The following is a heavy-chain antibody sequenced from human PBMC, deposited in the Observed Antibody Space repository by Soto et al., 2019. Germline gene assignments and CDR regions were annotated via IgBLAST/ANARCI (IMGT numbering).Heavy chain of an antibody. Sequence: GGSLRLSCAASGFTFSSYWMSWVRQAPGKGLEWVANIKQDGSEKYYVDSVKGRFTISRDNAKNSLYLQMNSLRAEDTAVYYCARVPATGTTAFDIWGQGTMVTVSS. V-gene: IGHV3-7*01. CDR2: IKQDGSEK. CDR1: GFTFSSYW. J-gene: IGHJ3*02. CDR3: ARVPATGTTAFDI. D-gene: IGHD1-7*01.